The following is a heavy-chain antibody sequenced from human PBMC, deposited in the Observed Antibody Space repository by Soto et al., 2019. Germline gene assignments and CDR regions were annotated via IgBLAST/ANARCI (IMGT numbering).Heavy chain of an antibody. D-gene: IGHD3-10*01. CDR3: AREGYYYGSGSYSPPRYYGMDV. J-gene: IGHJ6*02. Sequence: QIQLVQSGAEVKKAGASVKVSCKASGYTFTNYGISWVRQALGQGLEWMGWISAYNDNTNYAQKFQGRVTLTTDTSTXXAYMELRSLPSDDTAVYYCAREGYYYGSGSYSPPRYYGMDVWGQGTTVTVFS. CDR2: ISAYNDNT. V-gene: IGHV1-18*01. CDR1: GYTFTNYG.